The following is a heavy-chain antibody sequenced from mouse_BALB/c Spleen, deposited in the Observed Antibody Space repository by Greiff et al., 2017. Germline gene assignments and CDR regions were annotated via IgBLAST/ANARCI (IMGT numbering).Heavy chain of an antibody. J-gene: IGHJ4*01. V-gene: IGHV3-6*02. D-gene: IGHD1-1*01. CDR2: ISYDGSN. CDR3: ARAHYYGSSYYAMDY. Sequence: VQLKESGPGLVKPSQSLSLTCSVTGYSITSGYYWNWIRQFPGNKLEWMGYISYDGSNNYNPSLKNRISITRDTSKNQFFLKLNSVTTEDTATYYCARAHYYGSSYYAMDYWGQGTSVTVSS. CDR1: GYSITSGYY.